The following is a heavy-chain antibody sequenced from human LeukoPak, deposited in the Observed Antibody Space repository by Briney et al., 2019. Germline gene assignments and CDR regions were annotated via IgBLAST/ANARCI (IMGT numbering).Heavy chain of an antibody. J-gene: IGHJ6*03. CDR3: ARGRSSSWLDYYYYYMDV. V-gene: IGHV1-69*05. CDR1: GGTFSSYA. Sequence: SVTVSFKASGGTFSSYAISWVRQAPGQGREGMGGSIPIFGTANYAQKFQGRVTMTRNTSISTAYMELSSLRSEDTAVYYCARGRSSSWLDYYYYYMDVWGKGTTVTVSS. CDR2: SIPIFGTA. D-gene: IGHD6-13*01.